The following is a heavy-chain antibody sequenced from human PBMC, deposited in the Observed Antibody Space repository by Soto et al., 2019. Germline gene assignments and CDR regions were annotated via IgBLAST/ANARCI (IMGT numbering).Heavy chain of an antibody. Sequence: SGPTLVNPTQTLTLTCTFSGFSLSTSAMCVTWIRQSPGRALEWLALIDWDGNKHYSTSLKPRLTISKDTSKNQVVLTMTDMDPVDTATYYCARTQHYFDTSGYSTGLDWGQGTLVTVSS. V-gene: IGHV2-70*01. D-gene: IGHD3-22*01. J-gene: IGHJ4*02. CDR1: GFSLSTSAMC. CDR2: IDWDGNK. CDR3: ARTQHYFDTSGYSTGLD.